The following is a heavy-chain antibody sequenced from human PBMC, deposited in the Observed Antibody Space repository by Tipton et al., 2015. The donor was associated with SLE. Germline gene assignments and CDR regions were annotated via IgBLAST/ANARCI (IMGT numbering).Heavy chain of an antibody. CDR3: ARFGPNRESGLLSGNDAFDI. J-gene: IGHJ3*02. V-gene: IGHV4-30-4*08. Sequence: TLSLTCTVSGGSISSGDYYWSWIRQPPGKGLEWIGYIYYSGSTYYNPSLKSRVTISVDTSKNQFSLKLSSVTAADTAVYYCARFGPNRESGLLSGNDAFDIWGQGTMVTVSS. D-gene: IGHD3-10*01. CDR2: IYYSGST. CDR1: GGSISSGDYY.